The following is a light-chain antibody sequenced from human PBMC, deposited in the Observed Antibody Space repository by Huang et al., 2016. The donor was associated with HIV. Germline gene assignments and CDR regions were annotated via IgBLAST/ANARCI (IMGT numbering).Light chain of an antibody. J-gene: IGKJ4*01. CDR1: QGIGNY. CDR2: AAS. CDR3: QKYNSAPLT. Sequence: DIQMTQSPSSLSASVGDRVTITCRASQGIGNYLAWYQQKPGKVPHLLIYAASTLQPGVPSRVSGSGSGTDFTLTISSLQPEDVASYYCQKYNSAPLTFAGGTKVEI. V-gene: IGKV1-27*01.